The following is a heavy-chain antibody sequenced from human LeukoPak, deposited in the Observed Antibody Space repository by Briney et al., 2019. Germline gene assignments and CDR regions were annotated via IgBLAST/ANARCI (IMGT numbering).Heavy chain of an antibody. CDR2: IIPIFGTA. Sequence: ASVKVSCKASGGTFSSYAISWVRQAPGQGLEWMGGIIPIFGTANYAQKFQGRVTITADESTSAAYMELSSLRSEDTAVYYCARERVPAAIGWFDPWGQGTLVTVSS. J-gene: IGHJ5*02. V-gene: IGHV1-69*13. CDR1: GGTFSSYA. CDR3: ARERVPAAIGWFDP. D-gene: IGHD2-2*02.